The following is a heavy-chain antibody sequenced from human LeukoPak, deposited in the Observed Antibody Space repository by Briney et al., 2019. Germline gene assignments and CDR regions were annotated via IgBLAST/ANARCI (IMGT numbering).Heavy chain of an antibody. Sequence: SETLSLTCTVSGGSISSYYWSWIRQPPGKGLEWIGYINYSGSANYNPSLKSRVTISVDTSKNQFSPKLSSVTAADTAVYYCARLHLGPPDYWGQGTLVTVAS. CDR2: INYSGSA. V-gene: IGHV4-59*08. J-gene: IGHJ4*02. D-gene: IGHD7-27*01. CDR1: GGSISSYY. CDR3: ARLHLGPPDY.